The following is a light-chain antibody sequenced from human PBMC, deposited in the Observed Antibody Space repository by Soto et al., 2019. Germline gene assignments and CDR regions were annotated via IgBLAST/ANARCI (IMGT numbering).Light chain of an antibody. J-gene: IGLJ2*01. Sequence: QSALTQSASVSGSPGQSITISCTGTSSEFGSYSVVSWYQQHPGKAPKLLIYEATKRPSGVSNRFSGSESGNTASLTISGPQPEDEADYYGHSYARGTVVFGGGTKLTV. CDR3: HSYARGTVV. CDR2: EAT. V-gene: IGLV2-23*01. CDR1: SSEFGSYSV.